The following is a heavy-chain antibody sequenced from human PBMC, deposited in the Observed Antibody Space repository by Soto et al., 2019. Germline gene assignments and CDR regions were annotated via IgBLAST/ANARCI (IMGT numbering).Heavy chain of an antibody. CDR1: GYSFTSHW. CDR3: ARRYCGGTTCYYFDS. J-gene: IGHJ4*02. V-gene: IGHV5-51*01. Sequence: GESLKISCKASGYSFTSHWIGWVRQMPGKGLEWMGIIYPADSNTRYSPSFQGQVTISVDKSISTAYLQWSSLKASDTAMYYCARRYCGGTTCYYFDSWGQGTLVTVSS. D-gene: IGHD2-21*01. CDR2: IYPADSNT.